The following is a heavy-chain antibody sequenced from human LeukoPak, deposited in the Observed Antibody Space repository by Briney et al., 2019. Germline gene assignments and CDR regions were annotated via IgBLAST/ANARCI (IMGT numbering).Heavy chain of an antibody. V-gene: IGHV2-5*02. CDR2: IYWDDDK. CDR3: AHRQGMATITPYFDY. D-gene: IGHD5-24*01. Sequence: SGPTLVKPTQTLTLTCTFSGFSLSTSGVGVGWIRQPPGKALEWLALIYWDDDKRYSPSLKSRLTITKDTSKNQVVLTMTNMDPVDTATYYCAHRQGMATITPYFDYWGQGTLVTVSS. J-gene: IGHJ4*02. CDR1: GFSLSTSGVG.